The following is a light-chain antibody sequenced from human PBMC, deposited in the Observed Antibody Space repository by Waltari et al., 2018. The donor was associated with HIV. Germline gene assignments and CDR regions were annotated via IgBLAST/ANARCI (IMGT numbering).Light chain of an antibody. Sequence: DIQMTQSPSSLSASIGDRVTITCRASESINKYLNWYQHKHGKAPVLLIYAASSLQSGVPSRFSGSGSGTDFTLTINSLQPEEFATYSCQQTYSTPWTFGQGTKVEI. CDR3: QQTYSTPWT. CDR2: AAS. V-gene: IGKV1-39*01. J-gene: IGKJ1*01. CDR1: ESINKY.